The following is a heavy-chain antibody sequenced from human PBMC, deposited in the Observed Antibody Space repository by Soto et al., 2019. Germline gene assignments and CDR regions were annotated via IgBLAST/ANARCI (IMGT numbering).Heavy chain of an antibody. D-gene: IGHD1-26*01. J-gene: IGHJ6*02. Sequence: QVQLVESGGGVVQPGRSLRLSCAASGFTFSSYGMHWVRQAPGKGLEWVAVISYDGSNIYYADSVKGRFTISRDNSKNRLYLRMNSLRAEDTAVYYCAKLGLWDTREYGMDVWGQGTTVTVSS. CDR3: AKLGLWDTREYGMDV. CDR1: GFTFSSYG. V-gene: IGHV3-30*18. CDR2: ISYDGSNI.